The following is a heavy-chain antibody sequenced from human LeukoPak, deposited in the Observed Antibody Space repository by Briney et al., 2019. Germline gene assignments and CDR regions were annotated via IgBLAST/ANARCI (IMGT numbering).Heavy chain of an antibody. V-gene: IGHV3-23*01. CDR1: GFTFSYYA. CDR2: ISGSGGST. D-gene: IGHD4-17*01. J-gene: IGHJ4*02. Sequence: QPGGSLRLSCAASGFTFSYYAMSWVRQAPGKGLEWVSVISGSGGSTYYADSVKGRFTISRDNSKNTLYLQMNSLRAEDTAVYYCAKSVESAVTTNSYFDSWGQGTLVTVSS. CDR3: AKSVESAVTTNSYFDS.